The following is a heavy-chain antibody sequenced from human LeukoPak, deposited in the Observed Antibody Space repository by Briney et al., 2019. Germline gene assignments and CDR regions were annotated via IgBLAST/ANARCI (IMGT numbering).Heavy chain of an antibody. CDR2: FSGSGGST. V-gene: IGHV3-23*01. CDR1: GFTFSSYA. J-gene: IGHJ3*02. D-gene: IGHD3-10*01. Sequence: GGSLRLSCAASGFTFSSYAMSWVRQAPGKGLEWVSAFSGSGGSTYYADSVKGRFTISRDNSKNTLYLQMNSLRAEDTAVYYCARVTMFRGVNDAFDIWGQGTMVTVSS. CDR3: ARVTMFRGVNDAFDI.